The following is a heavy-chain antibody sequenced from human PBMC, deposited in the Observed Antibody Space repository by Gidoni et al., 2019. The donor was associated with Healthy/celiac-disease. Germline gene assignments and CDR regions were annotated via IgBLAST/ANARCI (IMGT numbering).Heavy chain of an antibody. Sequence: QVQLVESGGGVVQPGRSLRLSCAASGFTFSSYAMHWVRQAPGKGLEWVAVIAYDGSNKYYADSVNGRFTISRDNSKNTLYLQMNSLRAEDTAVYYCARDPTAYSSGWYPGVYFDYWGQGTLVTVSS. CDR1: GFTFSSYA. CDR2: IAYDGSNK. J-gene: IGHJ4*02. D-gene: IGHD6-19*01. V-gene: IGHV3-30-3*01. CDR3: ARDPTAYSSGWYPGVYFDY.